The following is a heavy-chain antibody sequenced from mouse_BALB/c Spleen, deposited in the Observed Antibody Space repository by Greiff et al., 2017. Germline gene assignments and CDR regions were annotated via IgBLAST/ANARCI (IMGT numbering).Heavy chain of an antibody. CDR1: GYTFTSYV. V-gene: IGHV1-14*01. CDR3: ARPGNYYYIPHYFDY. J-gene: IGHJ2*01. D-gene: IGHD2-12*01. CDR2: INPYNDGT. Sequence: EVQLQQSGPELVKPGASVKMSCKASGYTFTSYVMHWVKQKPGQGLEWIGYINPYNDGTKYNEKFKGKATLTSDKSSSTAYMELSSLTSEDSAVYYCARPGNYYYIPHYFDYWGQGTTLTVSS.